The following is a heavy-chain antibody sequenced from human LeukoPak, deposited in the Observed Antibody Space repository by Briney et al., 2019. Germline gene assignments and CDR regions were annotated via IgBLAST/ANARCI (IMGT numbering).Heavy chain of an antibody. J-gene: IGHJ6*03. Sequence: QSGGSLRLSCAASGFTFSSYGMHWVRQAPGKGLEWVSYISSSSSTIYYADSVKGRFTISRDNAKNSLYLQMNSLRAEDTAVYYCARGGCGGDCPVDYYYMDVWGKGTTVTVSS. CDR2: ISSSSSTI. CDR1: GFTFSSYG. V-gene: IGHV3-48*01. CDR3: ARGGCGGDCPVDYYYMDV. D-gene: IGHD2-21*02.